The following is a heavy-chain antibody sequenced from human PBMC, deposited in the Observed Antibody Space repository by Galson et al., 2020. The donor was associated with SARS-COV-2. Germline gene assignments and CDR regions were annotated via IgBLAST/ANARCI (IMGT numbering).Heavy chain of an antibody. CDR3: ARARGATDFDF. Sequence: ASVKVSCKDSGYTFNRYDINWVRQDTGQALAWMGWMNPNSGNTGYAQKFQGRVSLTWNTSTSTAYMELSSLRSEDTAVYYCARARGATDFDFWGQGTQVTVSS. CDR1: GYTFNRYD. D-gene: IGHD1-26*01. CDR2: MNPNSGNT. J-gene: IGHJ4*02. V-gene: IGHV1-8*01.